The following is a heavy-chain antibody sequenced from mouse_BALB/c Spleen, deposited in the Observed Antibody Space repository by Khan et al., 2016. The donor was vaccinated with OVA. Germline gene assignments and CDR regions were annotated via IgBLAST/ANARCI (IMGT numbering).Heavy chain of an antibody. CDR2: ISYDVSN. CDR3: ARDDFSNYYFDY. Sequence: EVELVESGPGLVKPSQSLSLTFSVTAYSIISGYYWNWIRQFPGNKLEWMGYISYDVSNNYNPSLKNRISITRDTSKNQFFLKLNSVTTEDTATYYCARDDFSNYYFDYRGQGTTLTVSS. CDR1: AYSIISGYY. V-gene: IGHV3-6*02. J-gene: IGHJ2*01. D-gene: IGHD2-5*01.